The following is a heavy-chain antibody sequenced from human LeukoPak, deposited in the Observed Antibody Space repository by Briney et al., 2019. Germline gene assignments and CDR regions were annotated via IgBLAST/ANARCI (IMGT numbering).Heavy chain of an antibody. J-gene: IGHJ4*02. Sequence: GDSLRLSCAASEFTVTSNYMSWVRQAPGKGLQWVSVIYPGGAIYYADSVKGRFIISRDNAKSSLYLQMDSLRAEETAGYYCARGPLGEFDYWGQGTLVTVSS. D-gene: IGHD3-16*01. CDR1: EFTVTSNY. CDR3: ARGPLGEFDY. V-gene: IGHV3-53*01. CDR2: IYPGGAI.